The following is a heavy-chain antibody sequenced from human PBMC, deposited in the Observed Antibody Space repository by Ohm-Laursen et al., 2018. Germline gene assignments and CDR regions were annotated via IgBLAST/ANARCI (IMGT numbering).Heavy chain of an antibody. D-gene: IGHD5-12*01. CDR3: VGGYITVFHY. Sequence: GSLRLSCAALGFTFNNYWMHWVRQAPGKGLVWVSRINSDGSTTNYADSVKGRFTISRDNAKNTLYLQMNSLGAEDTALYYCVGGYITVFHYWGQGTLVTVSS. CDR2: INSDGSTT. CDR1: GFTFNNYW. J-gene: IGHJ4*02. V-gene: IGHV3-74*01.